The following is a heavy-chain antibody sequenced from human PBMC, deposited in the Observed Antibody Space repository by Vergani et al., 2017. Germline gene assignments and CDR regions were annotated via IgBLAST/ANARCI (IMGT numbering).Heavy chain of an antibody. D-gene: IGHD3-3*01. CDR1: GGSISSSSYY. CDR2: IYYSGST. V-gene: IGHV4-39*07. CDR3: ARKITIFGVATPYFDY. Sequence: QLQLQESGPGLVKPSETLSLTCTVSGGSISSSSYYWGWIRQPPGKGLEWIGYIYYSGSTYYNPSLKSRVTISVDTSKNQFSLKLSSVTAADTAVYYCARKITIFGVATPYFDYWGQGTLVTVSS. J-gene: IGHJ4*02.